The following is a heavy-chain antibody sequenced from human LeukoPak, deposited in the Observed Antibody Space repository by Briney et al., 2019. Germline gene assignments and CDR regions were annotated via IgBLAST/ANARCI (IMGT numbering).Heavy chain of an antibody. V-gene: IGHV4-30-2*01. CDR1: GGSISSGGYY. J-gene: IGHJ4*02. CDR3: ARTGPAAAGTPLDY. Sequence: PSETLSLTCTVSGGSISSGGYYWSWIRQPPGKGLEWIGYIYHSGSTYYNPSLKSRVTISVDRSKHQFSLKLSSVTAADTAVYYCARTGPAAAGTPLDYWGQETLVTVSS. CDR2: IYHSGST. D-gene: IGHD6-13*01.